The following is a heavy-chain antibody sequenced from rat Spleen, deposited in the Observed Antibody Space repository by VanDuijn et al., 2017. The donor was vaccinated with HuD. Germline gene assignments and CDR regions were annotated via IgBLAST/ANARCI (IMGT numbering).Heavy chain of an antibody. Sequence: EVQLVESDGGLVQPGRSLKLSCAASGFTFSDYYMAWVRQAPTKGLEWVATISYDGSSTYYRDSVKGRFTISRDNAKSTLYLQMDSLRSEDTATYYCARQAQLRYYWYFDFWGPGTMVTVSS. V-gene: IGHV5-29*01. J-gene: IGHJ1*01. CDR3: ARQAQLRYYWYFDF. CDR1: GFTFSDYY. CDR2: ISYDGSST. D-gene: IGHD1-10*01.